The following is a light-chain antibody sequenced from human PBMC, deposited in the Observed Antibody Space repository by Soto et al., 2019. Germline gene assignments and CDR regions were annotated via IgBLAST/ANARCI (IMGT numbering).Light chain of an antibody. CDR3: QQYDSSPPT. J-gene: IGKJ1*01. CDR2: GAS. CDR1: QSVSSSY. V-gene: IGKV3-20*01. Sequence: EIVLTQSPGTLSLSPGEGATLSCGASQSVSSSYLAWYQQKPGQAPRLLIYGASSRATGIPDRFSGSGSGTDFTLTISRLEPEDFAVYYCQQYDSSPPTFGQGTKVDIK.